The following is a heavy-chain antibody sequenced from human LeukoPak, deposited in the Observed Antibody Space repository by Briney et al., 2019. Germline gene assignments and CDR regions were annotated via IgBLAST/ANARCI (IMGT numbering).Heavy chain of an antibody. CDR2: IPTSGAST. CDR3: ARSASRTFLAFGI. Sequence: GGSLRLSCVASGFTFSDSPMSWVRQAPGKGLEWVSAIPTSGASTYYADSVKGRFTISRDNSRKTLYLRMTGLRVEDTALYYCARSASRTFLAFGIWGQGTVVTVSS. J-gene: IGHJ3*02. V-gene: IGHV3-23*01. D-gene: IGHD2-2*01. CDR1: GFTFSDSP.